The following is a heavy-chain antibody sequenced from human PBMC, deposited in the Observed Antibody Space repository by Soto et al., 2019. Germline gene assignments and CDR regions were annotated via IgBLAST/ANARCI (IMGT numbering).Heavy chain of an antibody. CDR3: GSLNRGGPVNPPFDY. CDR1: GGSISSGGYY. CDR2: IYYSGST. D-gene: IGHD3-10*01. J-gene: IGHJ4*02. V-gene: IGHV4-31*03. Sequence: QVQLQESGPGLVKPSQTLSLTCTVSGGSISSGGYYWSWIRQHPGKGLEWIGYIYYSGSTYYNPSPRGRVTIQVDTSKTHFSLKRGSWTPADTAVYYCGSLNRGGPVNPPFDYWGQGTLVTVSS.